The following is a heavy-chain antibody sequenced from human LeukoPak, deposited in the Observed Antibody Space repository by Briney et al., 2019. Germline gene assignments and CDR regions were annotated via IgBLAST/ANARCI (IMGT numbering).Heavy chain of an antibody. J-gene: IGHJ5*02. D-gene: IGHD1-7*01. CDR1: GGSFSGYY. CDR3: ARGRSNWNYMSWFDP. CDR2: INHSGST. V-gene: IGHV4-34*01. Sequence: SETLPLTCAVYGGSFSGYYWSWIRQPPGKGLEWIGEINHSGSTNYNPSLKSRVTISVDTSKNQFSLKLSSVTAADTAVYYCARGRSNWNYMSWFDPWGQGTLVTVSS.